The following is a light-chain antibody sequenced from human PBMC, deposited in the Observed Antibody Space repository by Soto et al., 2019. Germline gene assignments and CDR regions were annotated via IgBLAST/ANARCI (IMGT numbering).Light chain of an antibody. CDR1: ENVINN. CDR3: QQYTHWPPST. Sequence: EIVMTQSPATLSVSPGEGATLSCRASENVINNVAWYQQKPGQAPRLLIYSASSRATGIPDRFSGSGSGTEFTLRISSLQSEDFAVYYCQQYTHWPPSTFGQGTKVEIK. V-gene: IGKV3-15*01. CDR2: SAS. J-gene: IGKJ2*02.